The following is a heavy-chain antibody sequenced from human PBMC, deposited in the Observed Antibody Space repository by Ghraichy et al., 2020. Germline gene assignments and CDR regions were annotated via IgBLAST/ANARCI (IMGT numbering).Heavy chain of an antibody. D-gene: IGHD4-17*01. V-gene: IGHV3-23*01. CDR1: GFTFSSYA. CDR2: ISGSGGST. CDR3: AKGGHDYGEYDGAFDI. Sequence: GSLRLSCAASGFTFSSYAMSWVRQAPGNGLEWVSAISGSGGSTYYADSVKGRFTISRDNSKNTLYLQMNSLRAEDTAVYYCAKGGHDYGEYDGAFDIWGQGRMVTVSS. J-gene: IGHJ3*02.